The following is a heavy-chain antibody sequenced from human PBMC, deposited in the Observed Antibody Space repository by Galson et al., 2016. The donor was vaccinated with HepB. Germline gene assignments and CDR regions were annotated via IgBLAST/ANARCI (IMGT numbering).Heavy chain of an antibody. V-gene: IGHV4-39*01. CDR1: GGSVSAANFY. Sequence: ETLSLTCIVSGGSVSAANFYWGWIRQSPGKGLEWIGSIHYSGRTYYNLSLKRRLTIFVDTSKNQFSLKVNSVTAADTAVYYCARRPRQLWLRSYFDSWGRGALVTVSS. D-gene: IGHD5-18*01. CDR2: IHYSGRT. J-gene: IGHJ4*02. CDR3: ARRPRQLWLRSYFDS.